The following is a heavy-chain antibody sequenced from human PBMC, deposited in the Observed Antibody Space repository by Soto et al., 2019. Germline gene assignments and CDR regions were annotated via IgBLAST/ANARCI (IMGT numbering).Heavy chain of an antibody. Sequence: ASETLSLTCTVSGGSISSSSYYWGWIRQPPGKGLEWIGSIYYSGSTYYNPSLKSRVTISVDTSKNQFSLKLSSVTAADTAVYYCARQDSSGWEGGFDYWGQGTLVTVSS. CDR3: ARQDSSGWEGGFDY. V-gene: IGHV4-39*01. CDR2: IYYSGST. D-gene: IGHD6-19*01. CDR1: GGSISSSSYY. J-gene: IGHJ4*02.